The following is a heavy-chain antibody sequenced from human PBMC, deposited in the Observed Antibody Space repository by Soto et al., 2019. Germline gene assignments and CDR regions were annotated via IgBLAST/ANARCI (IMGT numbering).Heavy chain of an antibody. J-gene: IGHJ4*02. CDR3: AKKGNDALDY. CDR2: ISGNGATT. Sequence: GSLRLSCAASGFTFSNHAMSWVRRAPGKGLDWVSVISGNGATTYYADSVKGRFTISRDNSKNTLYLEMSSLRAEDTAVYYCAKKGNDALDYWGQGTLVTVSS. CDR1: GFTFSNHA. V-gene: IGHV3-23*01. D-gene: IGHD1-1*01.